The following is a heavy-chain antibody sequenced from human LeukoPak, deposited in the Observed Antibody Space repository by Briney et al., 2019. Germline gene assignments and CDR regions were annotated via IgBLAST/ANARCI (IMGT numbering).Heavy chain of an antibody. CDR2: INTDGNST. V-gene: IGHV3-74*01. Sequence: GGSLRLSCAASGFTFSTYWMHWVGQAPGKGLVWVSQINTDGNSTTYADSVKGRFTVSRDNAKNTLYLQMNSLRAEDSALYYCARIRESLGLGAFDIWGQGTMVTVSS. D-gene: IGHD7-27*01. CDR3: ARIRESLGLGAFDI. CDR1: GFTFSTYW. J-gene: IGHJ3*02.